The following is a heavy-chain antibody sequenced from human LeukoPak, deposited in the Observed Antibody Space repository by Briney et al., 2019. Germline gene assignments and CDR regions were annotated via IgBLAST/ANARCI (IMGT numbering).Heavy chain of an antibody. D-gene: IGHD3-10*01. J-gene: IGHJ4*02. Sequence: SETLSLTCTVSGGSISSYYWSWIRQPPGKGLEWIGHIHTSGSTNYNPSLKSRVTMSVDTSKNQFSLKLNSVTAADTAVYYCAKEGMIRGVIDYWGQGALVTVSS. V-gene: IGHV4-4*07. CDR2: IHTSGST. CDR1: GGSISSYY. CDR3: AKEGMIRGVIDY.